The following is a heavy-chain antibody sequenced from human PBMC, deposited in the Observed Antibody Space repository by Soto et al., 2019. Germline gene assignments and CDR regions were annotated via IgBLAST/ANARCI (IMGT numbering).Heavy chain of an antibody. J-gene: IGHJ4*02. D-gene: IGHD2-21*02. CDR3: ARRPPETAEYYFDY. Sequence: ASVKVSCKASGYTFTGYYMHWVRQAPGQGLEWMGWINPNSGGTNYAQKFQGRVTMTRDTSISTAYMELSRLGSDDTAVYYCARRPPETAEYYFDYWGQGTLVTVSS. V-gene: IGHV1-2*02. CDR2: INPNSGGT. CDR1: GYTFTGYY.